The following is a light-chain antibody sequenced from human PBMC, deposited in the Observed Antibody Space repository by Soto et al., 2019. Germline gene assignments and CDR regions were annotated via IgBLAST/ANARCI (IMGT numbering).Light chain of an antibody. CDR1: SSDIRGYNY. V-gene: IGLV2-8*01. CDR2: EGN. Sequence: QSVLTQPPSASGSPGQSVTISCTGTSSDIRGYNYVSWYQQHPGKAPKLMIDEGNEGPSAVPDRLAGANSGNTASLPFSGLHVEVEDDYYCSSTAGSSKVFGTGTKGTGL. J-gene: IGLJ1*01. CDR3: SSTAGSSKV.